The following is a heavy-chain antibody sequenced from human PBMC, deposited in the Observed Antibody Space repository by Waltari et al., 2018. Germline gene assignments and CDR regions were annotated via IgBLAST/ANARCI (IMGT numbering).Heavy chain of an antibody. CDR2: IMSSGMTT. V-gene: IGHV3-48*03. CDR3: ARVFKQKLYFDY. Sequence: VQLVESGGGSVPPGGSLRLSCAASEFIFSTYEMNWVRQAPGKGLEWISYIMSSGMTTYYADSVKGRFTISRDNAKNSLYLQMDSLTAEDTAVYYCARVFKQKLYFDYWGQGTLVTVSS. CDR1: EFIFSTYE. J-gene: IGHJ4*02.